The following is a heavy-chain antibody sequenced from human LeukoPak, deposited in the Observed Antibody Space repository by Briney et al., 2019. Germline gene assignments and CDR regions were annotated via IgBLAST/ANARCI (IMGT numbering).Heavy chain of an antibody. J-gene: IGHJ3*02. D-gene: IGHD6-13*01. Sequence: SETLSLTCTVSGGSITAGTYYWSWIRQPPGKGLEWIGYIYYSGSTNYNPSLKSRVTISVDTSKNQFSLKLSSVTAADTAVYYCARDGPSSSWGAFDIWGQGTMVTVSS. CDR1: GGSITAGTYY. CDR3: ARDGPSSSWGAFDI. CDR2: IYYSGST. V-gene: IGHV4-61*01.